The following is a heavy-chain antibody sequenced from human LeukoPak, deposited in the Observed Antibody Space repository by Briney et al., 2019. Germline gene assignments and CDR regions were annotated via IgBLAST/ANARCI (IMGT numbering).Heavy chain of an antibody. D-gene: IGHD3-9*01. Sequence: GGSLRLSCAASGFTFSSYAMSWVRQAPGKGLEWVSAISGSGGSTYYADSVKGRFTISRDNSKNTLYLQMNSLRAEDTAVYYCAKDPFDILTGYYPTAWFDPWGQGTLVTVSS. V-gene: IGHV3-23*01. CDR2: ISGSGGST. CDR1: GFTFSSYA. J-gene: IGHJ5*02. CDR3: AKDPFDILTGYYPTAWFDP.